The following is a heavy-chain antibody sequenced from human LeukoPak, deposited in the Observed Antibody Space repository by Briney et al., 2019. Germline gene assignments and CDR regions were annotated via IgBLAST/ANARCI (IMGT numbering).Heavy chain of an antibody. CDR1: GFTFTSSV. D-gene: IGHD3-10*01. Sequence: SVKVSCTASGFTFTSSVVQWVRQARGQRLEWIGWIVVGSGNTNYAQKFQERVTITRDMSTSTAYMELSSLRFEDTAVYYCAADRAGSYLRFVYWGQGTPVTVSS. CDR3: AADRAGSYLRFVY. CDR2: IVVGSGNT. V-gene: IGHV1-58*01. J-gene: IGHJ4*02.